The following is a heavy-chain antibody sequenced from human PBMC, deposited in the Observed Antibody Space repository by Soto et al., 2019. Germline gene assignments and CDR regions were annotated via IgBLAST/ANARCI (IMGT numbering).Heavy chain of an antibody. Sequence: SETLSLTCAVPGCSISSGGYSWSWIRQPPGKGLEWIGYIYHSGSTYYNPSLKSRVTISVDRSKNQFSLKLSSVTAADTAVYYCARRYSSSFDYWGQGTLVTVSS. CDR3: ARRYSSSFDY. J-gene: IGHJ4*02. CDR2: IYHSGST. CDR1: GCSISSGGYS. D-gene: IGHD6-13*01. V-gene: IGHV4-30-2*01.